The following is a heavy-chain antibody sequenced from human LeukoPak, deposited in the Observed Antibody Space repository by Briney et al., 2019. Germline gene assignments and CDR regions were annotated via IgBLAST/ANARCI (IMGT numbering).Heavy chain of an antibody. Sequence: ASVKVSCKASGYTFTSYDINWVRQATGQGLQWMGWMNPNSGNTGYAQNFQGRVTITRNTSISTAYMELSRLRSDDTAVYYCARDPRLLYSGSYFADYWGQGTLVTVSS. D-gene: IGHD1-26*01. CDR1: GYTFTSYD. V-gene: IGHV1-8*03. CDR3: ARDPRLLYSGSYFADY. CDR2: MNPNSGNT. J-gene: IGHJ4*02.